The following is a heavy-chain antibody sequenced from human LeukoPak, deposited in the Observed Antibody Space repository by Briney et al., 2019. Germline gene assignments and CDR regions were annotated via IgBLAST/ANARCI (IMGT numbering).Heavy chain of an antibody. Sequence: GRSLRLSYAASGFTFSSYGMHWVRQAPGKGLEWVAVIWYDGSNKYYADSVKGRFTISRDNSKNTLYLQMNSLRAEDTAVYYCARDPGRVPAAMGAFDIWGQGTMVTVSS. CDR2: IWYDGSNK. CDR1: GFTFSSYG. V-gene: IGHV3-33*01. D-gene: IGHD2-2*01. CDR3: ARDPGRVPAAMGAFDI. J-gene: IGHJ3*02.